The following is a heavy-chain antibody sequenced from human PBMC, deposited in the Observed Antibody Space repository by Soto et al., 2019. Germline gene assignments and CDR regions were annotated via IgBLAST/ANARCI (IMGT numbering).Heavy chain of an antibody. Sequence: WTWLRQHPEKGLEWIGYIYYSGSTYYNPSLKSRVTISLDTSKNQFSLKLSSVTAADTAVYYCARDSPAYGMDVWGQGTTVTVSS. J-gene: IGHJ6*02. V-gene: IGHV4-31*02. CDR3: ARDSPAYGMDV. CDR2: IYYSGST.